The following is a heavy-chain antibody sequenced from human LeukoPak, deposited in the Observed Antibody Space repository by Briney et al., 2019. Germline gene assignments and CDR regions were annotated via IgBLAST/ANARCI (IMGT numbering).Heavy chain of an antibody. V-gene: IGHV1-69*13. J-gene: IGHJ4*02. D-gene: IGHD1-1*01. Sequence: SVKLSCKASGRTFSSYAISWVRQAPGQGLEWMGGIIPIFGTANYAQKFQGRVTITADESTSTAYMELSSLRSEDTAVYYCARDPHQGTPGDWGQGTLVTVSS. CDR2: IIPIFGTA. CDR1: GRTFSSYA. CDR3: ARDPHQGTPGD.